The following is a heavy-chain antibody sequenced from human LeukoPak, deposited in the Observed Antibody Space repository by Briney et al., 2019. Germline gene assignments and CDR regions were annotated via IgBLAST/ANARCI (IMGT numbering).Heavy chain of an antibody. CDR1: GVSFTDYY. CDR3: ARGGLRIAAEIDY. D-gene: IGHD6-13*01. V-gene: IGHV4-59*01. J-gene: IGHJ4*02. CDR2: IYYSGST. Sequence: PSETLSLTCTVSGVSFTDYYWSWIRQPPGKGLEWIGYIYYSGSTNYNPSLKSRVTTSVDTSKNQFSLKLTSVTAADTAVYYCARGGLRIAAEIDYWGQGTLVTVSS.